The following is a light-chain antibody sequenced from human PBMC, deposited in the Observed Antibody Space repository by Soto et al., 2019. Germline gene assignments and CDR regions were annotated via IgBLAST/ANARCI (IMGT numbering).Light chain of an antibody. CDR3: QQYGSSPVT. CDR2: GAS. CDR1: QSVSSSY. J-gene: IGKJ5*01. V-gene: IGKV3-20*01. Sequence: EIVLTQSPGTLSLSPGERATLSCRASQSVSSSYLAWYQQKPGQAPRLLIYGASSRATGIPDRFSGSGSGTDFNLTISRMEHEDFAVYYCQQYGSSPVTFGQGTRLEIK.